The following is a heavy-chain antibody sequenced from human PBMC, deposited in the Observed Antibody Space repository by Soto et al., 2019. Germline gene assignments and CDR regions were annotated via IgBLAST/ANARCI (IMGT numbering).Heavy chain of an antibody. CDR2: INPYSGGA. D-gene: IGHD2-8*02. Sequence: SVQVSCKASGYTFTDYFIHWVRQAPGQGLEWIGWINPYSGGADLSQKFQGRVTMTRDTSISTAYMEVSSLRSDDTAVFYCARLMLFFYTGRSPHRAFDLCGQG. V-gene: IGHV1-2*02. J-gene: IGHJ3*01. CDR3: ARLMLFFYTGRSPHRAFDL. CDR1: GYTFTDYF.